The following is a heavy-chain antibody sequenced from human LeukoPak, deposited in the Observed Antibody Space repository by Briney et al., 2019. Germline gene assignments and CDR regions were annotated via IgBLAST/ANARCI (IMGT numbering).Heavy chain of an antibody. CDR1: GFTFSSYW. D-gene: IGHD4-23*01. CDR2: INSDGSST. J-gene: IGHJ4*02. Sequence: PGGSLRLSCAASGFTFSSYWMHWVRQAPGKGLVWVSRINSDGSSTSYADSVKGRFTISRDNAKNTLYLQMNSLRAEDTAVYYCAKADYGGNPEGYWGQGTLVTVSS. V-gene: IGHV3-74*01. CDR3: AKADYGGNPEGY.